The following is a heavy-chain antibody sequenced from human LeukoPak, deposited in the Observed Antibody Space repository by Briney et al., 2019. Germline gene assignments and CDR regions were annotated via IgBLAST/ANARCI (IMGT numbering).Heavy chain of an antibody. D-gene: IGHD3-9*01. J-gene: IGHJ4*02. CDR3: ARRGRGLRYFDWLPRFDY. CDR2: INHSGST. Sequence: PSETLSLTCAVYGGSFSGYYWSWIRQPPGKGLEWIGEINHSGSTNYNPSLKSRVTISVDTSKNQFSLKLSSVTAADTAVYYCARRGRGLRYFDWLPRFDYWGQGTLVTVSS. V-gene: IGHV4-34*01. CDR1: GGSFSGYY.